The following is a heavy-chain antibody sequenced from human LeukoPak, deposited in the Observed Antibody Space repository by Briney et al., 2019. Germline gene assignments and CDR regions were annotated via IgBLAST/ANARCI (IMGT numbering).Heavy chain of an antibody. CDR2: IYAGDSDT. J-gene: IGHJ3*02. V-gene: IGHV5-51*01. CDR1: GCSFTSYW. Sequence: GESLQISCKGSGCSFTSYWIGWVRQMPGKGLEWMGIIYAGDSDTRYSPSFQGQVTISADKSISTAYLQWSSLKASDTAMYYCARFRNRTSDAFDIWGQGTMVTVSS. CDR3: ARFRNRTSDAFDI. D-gene: IGHD1-1*01.